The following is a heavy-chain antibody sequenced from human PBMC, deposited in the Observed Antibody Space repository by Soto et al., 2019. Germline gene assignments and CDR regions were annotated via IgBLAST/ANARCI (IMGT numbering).Heavy chain of an antibody. J-gene: IGHJ5*02. V-gene: IGHV4-34*01. CDR1: GGSFSGYY. Sequence: SETLSLTCAVYGGSFSGYYWSWIRQPPGKGLEWIGEINHSGSTNYNPSLKSRVTISVDTSKNQFSLKLSSVTAADTAVYYCAREDSSWYGYWFDPWGQGTLVTVSS. CDR2: INHSGST. CDR3: AREDSSWYGYWFDP. D-gene: IGHD6-13*01.